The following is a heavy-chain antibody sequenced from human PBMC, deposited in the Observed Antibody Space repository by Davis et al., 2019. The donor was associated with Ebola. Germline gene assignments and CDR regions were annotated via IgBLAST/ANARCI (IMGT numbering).Heavy chain of an antibody. CDR1: GYSFTSYW. CDR3: ARQWEDQLLLFDY. D-gene: IGHD2-2*01. Sequence: GESLKISCKGSGYSFTSYWISWVRQMPGKGLEWMGRIDPSDSYTNYSPSFQGHVTISADKSISTAYLQWSSLKASDTAMYYCARQWEDQLLLFDYWGQGTLVTVSS. CDR2: IDPSDSYT. V-gene: IGHV5-10-1*01. J-gene: IGHJ4*02.